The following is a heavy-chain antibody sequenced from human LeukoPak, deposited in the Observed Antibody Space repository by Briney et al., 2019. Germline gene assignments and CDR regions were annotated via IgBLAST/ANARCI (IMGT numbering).Heavy chain of an antibody. CDR3: ASLRYSSSWLKRVSRDY. CDR2: ISGSGGSTT. CDR1: GFSFSTFS. J-gene: IGHJ4*02. V-gene: IGHV3-23*01. Sequence: PGGSLRLSCVASGFSFSTFSMSWVRQAPGKGLEWVSAISGSGGSTTYYADSVKGRFTISRDNSKNTLDLQMNSLRAEDTAVYYCASLRYSSSWLKRVSRDYWGQGTLVTVSS. D-gene: IGHD6-13*01.